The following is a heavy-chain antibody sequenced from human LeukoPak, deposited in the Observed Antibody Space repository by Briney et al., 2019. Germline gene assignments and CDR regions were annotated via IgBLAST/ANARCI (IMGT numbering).Heavy chain of an antibody. CDR2: IYPADSDT. CDR1: GYYFTSYW. J-gene: IGHJ5*02. Sequence: GESLKISCKGSGYYFTSYWIGWVRQMPGKGLEWMGIIYPADSDTRYSPSFQGQVTITADKSINTVYLQWSSLKASDTAMYYCARGKITGTTFNWFDPWGQGTLVTVSS. D-gene: IGHD1-20*01. V-gene: IGHV5-51*01. CDR3: ARGKITGTTFNWFDP.